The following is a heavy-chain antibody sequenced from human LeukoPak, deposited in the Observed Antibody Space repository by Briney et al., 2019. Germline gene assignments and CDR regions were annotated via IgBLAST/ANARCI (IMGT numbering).Heavy chain of an antibody. CDR1: GFTFSNYW. CDR2: INQYGGDK. D-gene: IGHD4-11*01. J-gene: IGHJ4*01. Sequence: GGSLSLSCVPSGFTFSNYWLNCVRQAAGKWLGWVATINQYGGDKYYVKSVKSRSTITKDNANDSLYLRMNSVSAEDSSGYQCAKDVGTSDYNLLDYWGQGTLVTVSS. CDR3: AKDVGTSDYNLLDY. V-gene: IGHV3-7*01.